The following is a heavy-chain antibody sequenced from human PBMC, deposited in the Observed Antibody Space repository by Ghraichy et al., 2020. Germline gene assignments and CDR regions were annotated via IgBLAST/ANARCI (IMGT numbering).Heavy chain of an antibody. Sequence: ASVKVSCKASGYTFTGYYMHWVRQAPGQGLEWMGRINPNSGGTNYAQKFQGRVTMTRDTSISTAYMELSRLRSDDTAVYYCARDLYCSSTSCYDYWGQGTLVTVSS. CDR2: INPNSGGT. J-gene: IGHJ4*02. CDR1: GYTFTGYY. D-gene: IGHD2-2*01. CDR3: ARDLYCSSTSCYDY. V-gene: IGHV1-2*06.